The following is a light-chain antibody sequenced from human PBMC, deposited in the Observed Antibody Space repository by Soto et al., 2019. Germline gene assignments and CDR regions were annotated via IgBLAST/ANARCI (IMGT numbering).Light chain of an antibody. CDR3: VLYMPGGISV. V-gene: IGLV8-61*01. Sequence: QTVVTQEPSFSVSPGGTVTLTCGLSSGSVSTNYYPSWYQQTPGQAPRTLIYSTNTRSSGVPDRFSGSILGNKAALTITGAQAEDESDYYCVLYMPGGISVFGGGTQLTVL. CDR1: SGSVSTNYY. CDR2: STN. J-gene: IGLJ3*02.